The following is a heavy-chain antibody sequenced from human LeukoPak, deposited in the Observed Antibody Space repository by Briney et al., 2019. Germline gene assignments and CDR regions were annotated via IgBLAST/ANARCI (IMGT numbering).Heavy chain of an antibody. CDR3: ARDRFYDNSGFRRLDF. J-gene: IGHJ4*02. V-gene: IGHV4-59*01. Sequence: PSETLSLTCNVSGGPISDFYWSWIRQPPGKGPEWIGYTYFRGTTNYNPSFKSRVTISVDTSKNQFSLRLSSVTAADTAVYYCARDRFYDNSGFRRLDFWGQGALVTVSS. CDR1: GGPISDFY. CDR2: TYFRGTT. D-gene: IGHD3-22*01.